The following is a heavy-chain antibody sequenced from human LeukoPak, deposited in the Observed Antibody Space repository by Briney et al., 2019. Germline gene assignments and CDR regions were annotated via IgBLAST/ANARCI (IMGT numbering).Heavy chain of an antibody. J-gene: IGHJ4*02. CDR1: GFTFSSSA. D-gene: IGHD3-22*01. Sequence: GGSLRLSCSASGFTFSSSAMTWVRQAPGRGLEWVSGISGSAGSTYYADAVKGRFTISKDNSKNMLYLQMNSLTVEDTAVYYCARDPPDDSRGHYSFDYWGQGTLVTVS. CDR3: ARDPPDDSRGHYSFDY. V-gene: IGHV3-23*01. CDR2: ISGSAGST.